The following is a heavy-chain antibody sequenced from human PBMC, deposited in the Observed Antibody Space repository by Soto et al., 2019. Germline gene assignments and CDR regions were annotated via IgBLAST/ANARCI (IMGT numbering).Heavy chain of an antibody. Sequence: PSETLSLTCAVYGGSFSGYYWSWIRQPPGKGLEWIGEINHSGSTNYNPSLKSRVTISVDTSKNQFSLKLSSVTAADTAVYYCARGKYYYILTGGKPFDYWGQGTLVTVSS. CDR1: GGSFSGYY. J-gene: IGHJ4*02. CDR3: ARGKYYYILTGGKPFDY. V-gene: IGHV4-34*01. CDR2: INHSGST. D-gene: IGHD3-9*01.